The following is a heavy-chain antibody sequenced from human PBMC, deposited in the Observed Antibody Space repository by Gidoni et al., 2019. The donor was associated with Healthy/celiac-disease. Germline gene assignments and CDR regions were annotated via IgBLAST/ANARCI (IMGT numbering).Heavy chain of an antibody. CDR3: AITNPNNVPAALYYYYYGMDV. CDR1: GGTFSSYA. J-gene: IGHJ6*02. D-gene: IGHD2-2*01. Sequence: QVQLVQSGAEVKKPGSSVKVSCTASGGTFSSYAISWVRQAPGQGLEWMGGIIPIFGTANYAQKFQGRVTITADESTSTAYMELSSLRSEDTAVYYCAITNPNNVPAALYYYYYGMDVWGQGTTVTVSS. V-gene: IGHV1-69*01. CDR2: IIPIFGTA.